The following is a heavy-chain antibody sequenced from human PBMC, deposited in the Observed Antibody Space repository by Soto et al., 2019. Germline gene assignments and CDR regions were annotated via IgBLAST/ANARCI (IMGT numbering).Heavy chain of an antibody. CDR1: GGTFSSYA. CDR3: ARGSGPCGGDCYPYYYYGMDV. D-gene: IGHD2-21*02. V-gene: IGHV1-69*13. J-gene: IGHJ6*02. CDR2: IIPIFGTA. Sequence: SVKVSCKASGGTFSSYAISWVRQAPGQGLEWMGGIIPIFGTANYAQKFQGRVTITADESTSTAYMELSSLRSEDTAVYYCARGSGPCGGDCYPYYYYGMDVWGQGTTVTVSS.